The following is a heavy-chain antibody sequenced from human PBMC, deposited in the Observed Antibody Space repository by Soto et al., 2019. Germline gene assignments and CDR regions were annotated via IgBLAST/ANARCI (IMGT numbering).Heavy chain of an antibody. CDR3: ARPTTASLYFDY. CDR2: IYPGDSDT. J-gene: IGHJ4*02. V-gene: IGHV5-51*01. Sequence: HGASLKISCKVSGYSFTNYWIGWVRQLPGKGLEWMGTIYPGDSDTKYSQSFRGQVTISADNSISTAYLQWSSLKASDTAVYYCARPTTASLYFDYWGRGTLVTVSS. CDR1: GYSFTNYW. D-gene: IGHD5-12*01.